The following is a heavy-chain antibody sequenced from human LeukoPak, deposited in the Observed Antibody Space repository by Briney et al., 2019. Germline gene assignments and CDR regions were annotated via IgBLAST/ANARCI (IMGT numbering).Heavy chain of an antibody. J-gene: IGHJ4*02. V-gene: IGHV3-30*02. D-gene: IGHD3-10*01. CDR2: IRFDESNK. CDR3: ATYLIKSLDY. Sequence: GGSLRLSCAASAFTFSDYGMHWVRQAPGKGLEWVAFIRFDESNKYYADSVKGRFTISRDNSKNTLFLQMNSLRAQDTAVYYCATYLIKSLDYWGQGTLVTVSS. CDR1: AFTFSDYG.